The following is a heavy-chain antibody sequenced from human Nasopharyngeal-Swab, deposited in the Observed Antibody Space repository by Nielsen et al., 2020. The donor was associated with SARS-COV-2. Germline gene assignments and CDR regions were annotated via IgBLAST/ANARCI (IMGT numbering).Heavy chain of an antibody. CDR3: ARALLPYYGMDV. Sequence: GGSLRPSCAASGFTFSSYAMHWVRQAPGKGLEWVAVISYDGSNKYYADSVKGRFTISRDNSKNTLYLQMNSLRAEDTAVYYCARALLPYYGMDVWGQGTTVTVSS. V-gene: IGHV3-30-3*01. CDR1: GFTFSSYA. CDR2: ISYDGSNK. J-gene: IGHJ6*02.